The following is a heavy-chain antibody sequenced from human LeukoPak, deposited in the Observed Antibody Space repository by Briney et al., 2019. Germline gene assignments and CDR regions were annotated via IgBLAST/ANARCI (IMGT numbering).Heavy chain of an antibody. D-gene: IGHD3-10*02. J-gene: IGHJ6*04. CDR2: TNSSGGST. CDR3: AELGITMIGGV. Sequence: GVTLSFTCSASTFTFNSNSMRRHPTAQGQGREWFSTTNSSGGSTYYEDTVKGRFTISRDNAKNSLYLQMNSLRAEDTAVYYCAELGITMIGGVWGKGTTVTISS. CDR1: TFTFNSNS. V-gene: IGHV3-21*01.